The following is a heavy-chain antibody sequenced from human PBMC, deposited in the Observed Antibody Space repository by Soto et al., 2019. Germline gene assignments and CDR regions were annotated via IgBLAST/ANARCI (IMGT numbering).Heavy chain of an antibody. D-gene: IGHD3-22*01. CDR2: IYYGGST. V-gene: IGHV4-59*08. CDR1: GDSISTDY. Sequence: PSETLSLTCTVSGDSISTDYWSWIRQSPGKGLEWIGFIYYGGSTNYNPSLKSRVTISVDTSKNQFSLKLSSVTAADTAVYYCARHDSSSGYYFDYWGQGTLVTVS. J-gene: IGHJ4*02. CDR3: ARHDSSSGYYFDY.